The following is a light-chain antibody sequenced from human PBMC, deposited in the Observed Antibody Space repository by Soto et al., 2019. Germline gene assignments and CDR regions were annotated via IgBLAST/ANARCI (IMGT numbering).Light chain of an antibody. Sequence: QSALTQPPSASGSPGQSVTISCTGTSSDVGGYNYVSWYQQHPGKAPKLMISEVNKRPSGVPDRFSGSKSGNTASLTVSGLQAEDEADYYCSSYAGGPYVFGTGTKLPS. CDR2: EVN. CDR3: SSYAGGPYV. J-gene: IGLJ1*01. CDR1: SSDVGGYNY. V-gene: IGLV2-8*01.